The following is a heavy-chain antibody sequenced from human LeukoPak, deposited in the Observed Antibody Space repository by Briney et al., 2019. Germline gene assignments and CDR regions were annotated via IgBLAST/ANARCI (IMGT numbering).Heavy chain of an antibody. Sequence: GSLRLSCETSGFTFSSYAMSWVRQAPGKGLEWVSTISGTGGRTYYADSVKGRFTVSRDNSKNTLYLQMNSLRAEDTAVYYCAKVVLNYLFRGVEDWGQGTLVTVSS. V-gene: IGHV3-23*01. CDR2: ISGTGGRT. CDR1: GFTFSSYA. CDR3: AKVVLNYLFRGVED. J-gene: IGHJ4*02. D-gene: IGHD1-7*01.